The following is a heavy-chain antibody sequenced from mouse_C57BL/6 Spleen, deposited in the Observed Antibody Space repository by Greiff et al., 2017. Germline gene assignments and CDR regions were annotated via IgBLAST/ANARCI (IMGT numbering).Heavy chain of an antibody. D-gene: IGHD1-2*01. Sequence: VQLLQSGAELVKPGASVKISCKASGYTFTDYYLNWVKQRPGQGLVWIGKIGPGSGSTYYNEKFKGTATLTAAKSSSTAYMQRSGLTAEDCAGYFCARFGYGAWFAYWGQGTLVTVSA. CDR3: ARFGYGAWFAY. CDR1: GYTFTDYY. V-gene: IGHV1-77*01. CDR2: IGPGSGST. J-gene: IGHJ3*01.